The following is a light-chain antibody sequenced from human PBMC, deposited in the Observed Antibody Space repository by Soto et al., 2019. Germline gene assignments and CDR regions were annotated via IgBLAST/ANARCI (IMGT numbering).Light chain of an antibody. V-gene: IGKV1-5*01. Sequence: DIQMTQSPSTLSASVGDRVTITVRSSQSISGYLAWYQQKPGKAPKLLIYDASSLESGVPSRFSGSGSGTEFTLTISSLQPDDFATYYCQHYNSYSEAFGQGTKV. J-gene: IGKJ1*01. CDR3: QHYNSYSEA. CDR1: QSISGY. CDR2: DAS.